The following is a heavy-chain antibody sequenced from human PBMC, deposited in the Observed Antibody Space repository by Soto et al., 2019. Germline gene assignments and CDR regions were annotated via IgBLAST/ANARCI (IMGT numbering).Heavy chain of an antibody. CDR1: GFTFSSYW. Sequence: EVQLVESGGGLVQPGGSLRLSCAASGFTFSSYWMSWFRQAPGQGLAWVANITQDGSEKYYVDSVKGRFTISRDNAKNSLYLQMNSLRAEDTAVYYCARGTQLTLPYYYYYYGMDFWCQGTTVTVSS. J-gene: IGHJ6*02. D-gene: IGHD5-18*01. CDR3: ARGTQLTLPYYYYYYGMDF. V-gene: IGHV3-7*01. CDR2: ITQDGSEK.